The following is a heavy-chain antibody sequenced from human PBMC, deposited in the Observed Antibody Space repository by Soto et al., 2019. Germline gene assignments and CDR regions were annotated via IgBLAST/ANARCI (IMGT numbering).Heavy chain of an antibody. J-gene: IGHJ5*02. Sequence: QVQLQESGPGLVKPSQTLSLTCTIAGGSISSGDYYWSWIRQPPGKGLEWIGHIYDSGSTYNNPSLNSRVTISIAPAENQFSLNPTSVTAAGTAVYYCARGLSGDTVDAWGQGTLVTVSS. CDR2: IYDSGST. CDR1: GGSISSGDYY. V-gene: IGHV4-30-4*01. CDR3: ARGLSGDTVDA. D-gene: IGHD1-1*01.